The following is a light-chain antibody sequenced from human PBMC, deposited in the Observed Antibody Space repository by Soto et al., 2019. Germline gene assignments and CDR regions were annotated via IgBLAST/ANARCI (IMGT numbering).Light chain of an antibody. CDR1: QGIGDT. J-gene: IGKJ4*01. CDR2: GAS. CDR3: QQYGSSQLT. V-gene: IGKV3-20*01. Sequence: EVVMRQSPATLSVTPGEGATLSCRASQGIGDTLAWYQQKPGQAPRLLIYGASSRATGIPDRFSGSGSGTDFTLTISRLEPEDFAVYYCQQYGSSQLTFGGGTKVDI.